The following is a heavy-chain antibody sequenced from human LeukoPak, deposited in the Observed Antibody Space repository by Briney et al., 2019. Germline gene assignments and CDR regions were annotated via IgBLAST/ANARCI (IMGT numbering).Heavy chain of an antibody. CDR2: IYYSGST. CDR1: GGSISSYY. Sequence: PSENLSLTWTVTGGSISSYYWSWIRQPPGKGLEWIRYIYYSGSTNYNPSLKSRVTISVDTSKNQFSLKLSSVTAADTAVYFCARPPFSGYYSGPFDIWGQGTIVTVSS. J-gene: IGHJ3*02. V-gene: IGHV4-59*08. D-gene: IGHD3-22*01. CDR3: ARPPFSGYYSGPFDI.